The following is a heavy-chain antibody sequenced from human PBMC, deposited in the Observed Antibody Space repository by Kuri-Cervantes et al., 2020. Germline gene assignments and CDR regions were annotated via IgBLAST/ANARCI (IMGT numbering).Heavy chain of an antibody. CDR3: ARPDCSSHTCYRRSAYFVS. V-gene: IGHV3-7*02. CDR1: GFTFSNHG. J-gene: IGHJ4*02. D-gene: IGHD2-2*01. CDR2: IKQDGSEK. Sequence: GGSLRLSCAASGFTFSNHGMNWVRQAPGKGLEWVANIKQDGSEKYYVDSVKGRFSISRDNAKNSMYLQMNSLRAEDTAVYYCARPDCSSHTCYRRSAYFVSWGQGTLVTVSS.